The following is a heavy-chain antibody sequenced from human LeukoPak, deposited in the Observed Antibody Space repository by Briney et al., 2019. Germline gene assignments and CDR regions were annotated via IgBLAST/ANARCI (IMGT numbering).Heavy chain of an antibody. CDR2: ISAYNGDT. CDR1: GYTFRNYG. D-gene: IGHD5-12*01. Sequence: GASVKVSCKASGYTFRNYGITRVRQAPGQGLEWMGWISAYNGDTHYAQNLQGRVTMTTDTSTSTAYMELRSLRSDDTAVYYCARDPTNTSGYYAYFDYWGQGTLVTVSS. J-gene: IGHJ4*02. CDR3: ARDPTNTSGYYAYFDY. V-gene: IGHV1-18*01.